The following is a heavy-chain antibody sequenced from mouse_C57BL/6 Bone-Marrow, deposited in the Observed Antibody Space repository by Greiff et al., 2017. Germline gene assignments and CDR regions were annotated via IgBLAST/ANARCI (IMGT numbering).Heavy chain of an antibody. CDR2: IDPSDSYT. CDR1: GYTFTSYW. V-gene: IGHV1-69*01. CDR3: AREVLLDFFAY. D-gene: IGHD2-10*01. Sequence: QVQLQQPGAELVMPGASVKLSCKASGYTFTSYWMHWVKQRPGQGLEWIGEIDPSDSYTNYNQKFKGKSTLTVDKSSSTAYMQLSSLTSEDSAVYDCAREVLLDFFAYWGRGTRVTVSA. J-gene: IGHJ3*01.